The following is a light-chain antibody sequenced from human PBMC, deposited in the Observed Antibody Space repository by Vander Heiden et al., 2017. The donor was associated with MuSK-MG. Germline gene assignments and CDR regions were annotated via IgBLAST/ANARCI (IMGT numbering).Light chain of an antibody. CDR2: LGS. V-gene: IGKV2-28*01. CDR1: QSLLHSNGYNY. CDR3: RQYPQATLFP. Sequence: DIVMTQSPLSLPVTPGEPASISCRSSQSLLHSNGYNYLDWYLQKPGQSPQLLIYLGSKLAHGGPDRFSGSGLVTDFTLKSSRGEDEDVGVYYGRQYPQATLFPFGQGTNIEIK. J-gene: IGKJ2*01.